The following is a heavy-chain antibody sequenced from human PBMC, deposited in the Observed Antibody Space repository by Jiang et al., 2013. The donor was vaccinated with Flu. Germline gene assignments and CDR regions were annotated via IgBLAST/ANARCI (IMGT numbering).Heavy chain of an antibody. Sequence: GPGLVKPSQTLSLTCTVSGGSISSGSYYWSWIRQPAGKGLEWIGRIYTSGSTNYNPSLKSRVTISVDTSKNQFSLKLSSVTAADTAVYYCARVYYSSGLGTLFDPWGQGTLVTVSS. CDR3: ARVYYSSGLGTLFDP. D-gene: IGHD6-19*01. CDR1: GGSISSGSYY. J-gene: IGHJ5*02. V-gene: IGHV4-61*02. CDR2: IYTSGST.